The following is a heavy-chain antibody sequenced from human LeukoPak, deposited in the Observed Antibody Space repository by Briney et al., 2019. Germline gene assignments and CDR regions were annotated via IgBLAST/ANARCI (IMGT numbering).Heavy chain of an antibody. CDR3: AKCLRGYDLVDY. Sequence: PGGTLGLSCAASGFTFSSYGMSWVRQAPGKGLEWVSAISGSGGSTYYADSVKGRFTISRDNSKNTLYLQMNSLRAEDTAVYYCAKCLRGYDLVDYWGQGTLVTVSS. CDR1: GFTFSSYG. CDR2: ISGSGGST. J-gene: IGHJ4*02. V-gene: IGHV3-23*01. D-gene: IGHD5-12*01.